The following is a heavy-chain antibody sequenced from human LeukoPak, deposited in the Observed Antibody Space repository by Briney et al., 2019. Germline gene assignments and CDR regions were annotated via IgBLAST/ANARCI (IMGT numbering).Heavy chain of an antibody. D-gene: IGHD4-17*01. CDR3: AREGAGDTVTFYYYYYGMDV. J-gene: IGHJ6*02. Sequence: GGSLRLSCAASGFTVSSKYMSWVRQAPGKGLEWVSSISSSSSYIYYADSVKGRFTISRDNAKNSLYLQMNSLRAEDTAVYYCAREGAGDTVTFYYYYYGMDVWGQGTTVTVSS. V-gene: IGHV3-21*01. CDR1: GFTVSSKY. CDR2: ISSSSSYI.